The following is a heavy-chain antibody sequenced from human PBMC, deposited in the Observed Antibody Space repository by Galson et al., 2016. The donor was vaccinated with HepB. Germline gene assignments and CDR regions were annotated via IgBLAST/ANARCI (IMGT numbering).Heavy chain of an antibody. CDR1: GGSITNNY. Sequence: ETLSLTCTVSGGSITNNYWSWIRQPPGKGLEWIGYIYSSGSTTYNPSLKSRVTISLVTSKNQFSLSLSSVTAADTAVYYCARDYCSETTCCRPWFAPWGQGTLVTVSS. CDR2: IYSSGST. D-gene: IGHD2-2*01. J-gene: IGHJ5*02. V-gene: IGHV4-59*01. CDR3: ARDYCSETTCCRPWFAP.